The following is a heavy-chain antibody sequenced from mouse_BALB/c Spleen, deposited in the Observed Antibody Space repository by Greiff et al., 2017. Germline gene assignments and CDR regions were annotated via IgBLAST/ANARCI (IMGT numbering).Heavy chain of an antibody. J-gene: IGHJ1*01. Sequence: EVKLMESGGGLVKPGGSLKLSCAASGFTFSSYAMSWVRQTPEKRLEWVASISSGGSTYYPDSVKGRFTISRDNARNILYLQMSSLRSEDTAMYYCARGRSLTGYFDVWGAGTTVTVSS. V-gene: IGHV5-6-5*01. CDR1: GFTFSSYA. CDR3: ARGRSLTGYFDV. CDR2: ISSGGST.